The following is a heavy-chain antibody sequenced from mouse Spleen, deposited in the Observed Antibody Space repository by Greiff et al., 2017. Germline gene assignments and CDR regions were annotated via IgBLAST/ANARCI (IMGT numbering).Heavy chain of an antibody. D-gene: IGHD4-1*01. J-gene: IGHJ2*01. Sequence: QVHVKQSGAELARPGASVKLSCKASGYTFTSYGISWVKQRTGQGLEWIGEIYPRSGNTYYNEKFKGKATLTADKSSSTAYMELRSLTSEDSAVYFCARSGDAQDPYYFDYWGQGTTLTVSS. CDR1: GYTFTSYG. V-gene: IGHV1-81*01. CDR3: ARSGDAQDPYYFDY. CDR2: IYPRSGNT.